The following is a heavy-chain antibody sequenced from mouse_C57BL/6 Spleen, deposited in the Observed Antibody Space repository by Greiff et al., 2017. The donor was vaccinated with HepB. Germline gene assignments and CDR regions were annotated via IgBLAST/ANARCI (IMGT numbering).Heavy chain of an antibody. D-gene: IGHD1-1*01. J-gene: IGHJ2*01. CDR3: ARSSTVVAPDY. CDR2: IYPGSGST. V-gene: IGHV1-55*01. Sequence: QVQLKQPGAELVKPGASVKMSCKASGYTFTSYWITWVKQRPGQGLEWIGDIYPGSGSTNYNEKFKSKATLTVDTSSSTAYMQLSSLTSEDSAVYYCARSSTVVAPDYWGQGTTLTVSS. CDR1: GYTFTSYW.